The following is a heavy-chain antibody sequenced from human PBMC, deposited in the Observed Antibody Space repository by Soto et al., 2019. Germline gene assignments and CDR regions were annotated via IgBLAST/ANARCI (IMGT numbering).Heavy chain of an antibody. CDR1: VFTFSTYW. J-gene: IGHJ6*02. V-gene: IGHV3-74*01. Sequence: GGSLRLSCAASVFTFSTYWMHWVRQVPGRGLVWVSRINSDGSSTSYADSVKGRFTISRDNAKNTLYLQMNSLRAEDTAVYYCARDRWFGELSPYGMDVWGQGTTVTVSS. CDR3: ARDRWFGELSPYGMDV. D-gene: IGHD3-10*01. CDR2: INSDGSST.